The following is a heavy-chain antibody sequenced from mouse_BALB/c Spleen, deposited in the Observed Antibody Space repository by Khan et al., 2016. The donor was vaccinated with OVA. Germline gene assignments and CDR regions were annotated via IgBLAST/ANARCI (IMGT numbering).Heavy chain of an antibody. D-gene: IGHD2-13*01. Sequence: VQLQQSGPDLMKPGASVNISCKASGYSFASCYIHWVKQSHGKSLEWIGYIDPFNGGTDYNQKFKGKATLTVDTSSNTAYMHLRSLTSEDSAVYYCARVTFDYWGQGTLVTVST. J-gene: IGHJ3*01. CDR2: IDPFNGGT. V-gene: IGHV1-31*01. CDR1: GYSFASCY. CDR3: ARVTFDY.